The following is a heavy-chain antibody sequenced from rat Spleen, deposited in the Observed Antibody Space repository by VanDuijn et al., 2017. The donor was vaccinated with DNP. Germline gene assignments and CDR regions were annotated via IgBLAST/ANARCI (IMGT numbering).Heavy chain of an antibody. Sequence: EVQLVETGGGLVQPGRSLRLSCVASGFTFSSYWMFWIRQAPGKGLEWVASINTDGGSTYYPDSVKGRFTISRDNAENTVYLQMSSLRSEDTASYYCASWTPIAPISTSNYWGQGVMVTVSS. CDR3: ASWTPIAPISTSNY. D-gene: IGHD1-2*01. CDR2: INTDGGST. J-gene: IGHJ2*01. V-gene: IGHV5-58*01. CDR1: GFTFSSYW.